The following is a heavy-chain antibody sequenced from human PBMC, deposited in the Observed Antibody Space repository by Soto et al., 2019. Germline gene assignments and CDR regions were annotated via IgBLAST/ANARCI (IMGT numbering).Heavy chain of an antibody. CDR2: ISGSGGST. V-gene: IGHV3-23*01. CDR3: AKDKIVEGEVEYSSSSGGYYFDY. J-gene: IGHJ4*02. D-gene: IGHD6-6*01. CDR1: GFTFSSYA. Sequence: GGSLRLSCAASGFTFSSYAMSWVRQAPGKGLEWVSAISGSGGSTYYADSVKGRFTISRDNSKNTLYLQMNSLRAEDTAVYYCAKDKIVEGEVEYSSSSGGYYFDYWGQGTLVTVSS.